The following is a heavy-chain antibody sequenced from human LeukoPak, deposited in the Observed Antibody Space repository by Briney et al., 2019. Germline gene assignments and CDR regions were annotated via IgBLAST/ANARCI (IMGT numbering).Heavy chain of an antibody. Sequence: PSETLSLTCAVYGGSFSGYYWSWIRQPPGKGLEWIGEINHSGSTNYNPSLKSRVTISVDTSKNQFSLKLSSVTAADTAVYYCARGIRYYGSGSYSRGDAFDIWGQGTMVTVSS. CDR1: GGSFSGYY. CDR2: INHSGST. J-gene: IGHJ3*02. CDR3: ARGIRYYGSGSYSRGDAFDI. D-gene: IGHD3-10*01. V-gene: IGHV4-34*01.